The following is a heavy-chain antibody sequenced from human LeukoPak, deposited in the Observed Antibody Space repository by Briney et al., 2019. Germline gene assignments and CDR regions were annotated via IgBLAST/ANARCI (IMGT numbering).Heavy chain of an antibody. D-gene: IGHD6-6*01. CDR1: GYSFTSFG. J-gene: IGHJ6*02. Sequence: GASVKVSCKASGYSFTSFGISWVRQAPGQGLEWMGWISAYNGNTNYVQKFQGRVTMTTDTSTSTAYMELRSLRSDDTAVYYCARDEGEGSSSCLICGMDVWGQGTTVTVSS. CDR3: ARDEGEGSSSCLICGMDV. V-gene: IGHV1-18*01. CDR2: ISAYNGNT.